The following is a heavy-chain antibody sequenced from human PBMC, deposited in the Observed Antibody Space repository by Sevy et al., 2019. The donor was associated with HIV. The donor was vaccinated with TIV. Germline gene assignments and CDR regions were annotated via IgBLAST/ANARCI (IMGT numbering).Heavy chain of an antibody. CDR3: ARGGFSSSWPARLNY. J-gene: IGHJ4*02. CDR1: GFTFSDYY. CDR2: ISSSGSTI. V-gene: IGHV3-11*01. D-gene: IGHD6-13*01. Sequence: GGSLRVSCAASGFTFSDYYMSWIRQAPGKGLEWVSYISSSGSTIYYADSVKGRFTISRDNAKNSLYLQMNSLRAEDTALYYCARGGFSSSWPARLNYRGQGTLVTVSS.